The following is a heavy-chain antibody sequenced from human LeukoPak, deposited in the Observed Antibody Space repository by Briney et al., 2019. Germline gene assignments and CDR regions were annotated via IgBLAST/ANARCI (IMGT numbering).Heavy chain of an antibody. CDR1: GYSISSGYY. J-gene: IGHJ4*02. Sequence: PSETLSLTCTVSGYSISSGYYCCWIRQPPGKGLEWIGSIYHSGSTYYNPSLKSRVTISVDTSKNQFSLKLSSVTAADTAVYYCARRSTSCYGIWGQGTLVTVSS. CDR2: IYHSGST. D-gene: IGHD2-2*01. CDR3: ARRSTSCYGI. V-gene: IGHV4-38-2*02.